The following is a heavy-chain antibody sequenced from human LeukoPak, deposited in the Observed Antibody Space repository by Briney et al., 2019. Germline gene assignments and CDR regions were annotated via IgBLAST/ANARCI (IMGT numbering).Heavy chain of an antibody. CDR3: TRDVSLRYYYYYYMDV. D-gene: IGHD5-12*01. J-gene: IGHJ6*03. CDR1: GFTFSSYA. CDR2: IRSKAYGGTT. V-gene: IGHV3-49*04. Sequence: GGSLRLSCAASGFTFSSYAMSWVRQAPGKGLEWVGFIRSKAYGGTTEYAASVKGRFTISRDDSKSIAYLQMNSLKTEDTAVYYCTRDVSLRYYYYYYMDVWGKGTTVTISS.